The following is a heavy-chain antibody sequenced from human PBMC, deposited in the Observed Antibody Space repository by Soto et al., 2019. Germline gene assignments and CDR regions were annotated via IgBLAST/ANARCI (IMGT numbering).Heavy chain of an antibody. CDR3: ARVGGVAARTFDY. CDR2: IYYSGST. CDR1: GGSINDFY. D-gene: IGHD6-6*01. J-gene: IGHJ4*02. Sequence: PSETLSLTCTVSGGSINDFYWSWIRQPPGKGLEWIGYIYYSGSTDYNPSLKGRVTISADTSKNQFSLKLRSVTAADTAVYYCARVGGVAARTFDYWGQGTLVTVSS. V-gene: IGHV4-59*01.